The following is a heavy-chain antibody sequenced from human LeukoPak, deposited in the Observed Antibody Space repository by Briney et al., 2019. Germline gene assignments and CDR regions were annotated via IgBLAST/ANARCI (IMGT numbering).Heavy chain of an antibody. V-gene: IGHV4-59*01. J-gene: IGHJ6*03. CDR2: IYYTGST. CDR3: ARGSYYYMDV. CDR1: GGSISSYY. Sequence: SETLSLTCTVSGGSISSYYWSWIRQPPGKGLEWIGYIYYTGSTNYNPSLKSRVTISVDTSKNQFSLKLSSVTAADTAVYYCARGSYYYMDVWGKGTTVTISS.